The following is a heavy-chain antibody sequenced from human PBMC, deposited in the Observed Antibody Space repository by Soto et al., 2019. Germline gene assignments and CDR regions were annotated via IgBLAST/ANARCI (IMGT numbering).Heavy chain of an antibody. CDR2: IIPIFSIA. CDR1: GGTFSSYA. Sequence: SVKVSCKASGGTFSSYAISWVRQAPGQGLEWMGGIIPIFSIANYAQKFQGRVTITADESTSTAYMELSRPRSEDTAVYYCARGESRSSLPPSSDREYYFDYRGQGTLVTVSS. J-gene: IGHJ4*02. V-gene: IGHV1-69*13. CDR3: ARGESRSSLPPSSDREYYFDY. D-gene: IGHD6-6*01.